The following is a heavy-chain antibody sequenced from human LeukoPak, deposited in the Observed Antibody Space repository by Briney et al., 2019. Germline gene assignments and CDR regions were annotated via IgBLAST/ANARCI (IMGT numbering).Heavy chain of an antibody. CDR2: IYYSGST. V-gene: IGHV4-59*01. Sequence: SETLSLTCTVSGGSISSYYWSWIRQPPGKGLEWIGYIYYSGSTNYNPSLKSRVTISVDTSKNQFSLKLSSVTAADTAVYYCARIRPPDYYYHYYMDVWGKGTTVTVSS. J-gene: IGHJ6*03. CDR3: ARIRPPDYYYHYYMDV. CDR1: GGSISSYY.